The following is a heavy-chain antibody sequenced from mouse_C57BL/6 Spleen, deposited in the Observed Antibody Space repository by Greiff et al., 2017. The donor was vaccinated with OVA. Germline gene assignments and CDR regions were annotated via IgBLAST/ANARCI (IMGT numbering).Heavy chain of an antibody. J-gene: IGHJ2*01. Sequence: VQLKESGAELARPGASVKLSCKASGYTFTSYGISWVKQRTGQGLEWIGEIYPRSGNTYYNEKFKGKATLTADKSSSTAYMELRSLTSEDSAVYFCARPITTVVAEGNYFDYWGQGTTLTVSS. CDR3: ARPITTVVAEGNYFDY. D-gene: IGHD1-1*01. V-gene: IGHV1-81*01. CDR2: IYPRSGNT. CDR1: GYTFTSYG.